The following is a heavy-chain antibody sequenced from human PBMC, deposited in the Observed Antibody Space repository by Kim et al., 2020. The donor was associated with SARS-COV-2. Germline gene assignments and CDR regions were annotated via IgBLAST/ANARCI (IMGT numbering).Heavy chain of an antibody. CDR3: AKESRYYDILTGYSKGYYFDY. D-gene: IGHD3-9*01. J-gene: IGHJ4*02. V-gene: IGHV3-23*01. Sequence: FTISRDNSKNTLYLQMNSLRAEDTAVYYCAKESRYYDILTGYSKGYYFDYWGQGTLVTVSS.